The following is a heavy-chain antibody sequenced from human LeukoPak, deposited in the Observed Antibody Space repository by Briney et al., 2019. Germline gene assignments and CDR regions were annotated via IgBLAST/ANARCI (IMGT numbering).Heavy chain of an antibody. Sequence: GGSLRLSCAASGFTFKKSGMHWVRHAPGKGLEWVARILDDGSRQYYTDSVKGRFTIARDNSKNTLYLQMNSLRAEDTAVYYCAKTPLIYFDYWGQGTLVTVSS. CDR2: ILDDGSRQ. V-gene: IGHV3-30*18. J-gene: IGHJ4*02. CDR1: GFTFKKSG. D-gene: IGHD3-16*01. CDR3: AKTPLIYFDY.